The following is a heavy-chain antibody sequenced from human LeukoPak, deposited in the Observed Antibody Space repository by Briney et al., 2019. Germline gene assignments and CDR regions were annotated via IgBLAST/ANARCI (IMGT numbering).Heavy chain of an antibody. Sequence: SETLSLTCTVSGGSISSSSYYWGWIRQPPGKGLEWIGSIYYSGSTNYNPSLKSRVTISVDTSKNQFSLKLSSVTAADTAVYYCARHVLSGYLNYWYFDLWGRGTLVTVSS. CDR3: ARHVLSGYLNYWYFDL. CDR1: GGSISSSSYY. V-gene: IGHV4-39*01. D-gene: IGHD3-3*01. CDR2: IYYSGST. J-gene: IGHJ2*01.